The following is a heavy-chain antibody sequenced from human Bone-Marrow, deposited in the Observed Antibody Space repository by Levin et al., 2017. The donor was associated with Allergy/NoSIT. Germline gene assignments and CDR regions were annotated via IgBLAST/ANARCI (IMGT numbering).Heavy chain of an antibody. CDR1: GFTFNNYA. D-gene: IGHD3-9*01. CDR2: VSYDGSNK. CDR3: AKIMTYDILTGYWV. V-gene: IGHV3-30*15. J-gene: IGHJ4*02. Sequence: GGSLRLSCAASGFTFNNYAMHWVRQTPGKGLEWVAVVSYDGSNKYYADSVKGRFTISRDTSNNTVYLQMSGLRTEDTALYYCAKIMTYDILTGYWVWGQGTLVTVSS.